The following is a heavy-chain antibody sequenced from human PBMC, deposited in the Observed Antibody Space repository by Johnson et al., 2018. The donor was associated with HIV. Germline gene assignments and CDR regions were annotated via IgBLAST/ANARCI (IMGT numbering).Heavy chain of an antibody. Sequence: QVQLVESGGGLVKPGGSLRLSCAASGFTFSDYYMSWIRQAPGKGLEWVSYITGSGTVVYYADSVKGRFTISRDNAKNSLYLQMNSLRAEDTAVYYCAKSPGKDYGCNCGAFDIWGQGTMVTVSP. J-gene: IGHJ3*02. D-gene: IGHD4-23*01. CDR1: GFTFSDYY. CDR3: AKSPGKDYGCNCGAFDI. CDR2: ITGSGTVV. V-gene: IGHV3-11*04.